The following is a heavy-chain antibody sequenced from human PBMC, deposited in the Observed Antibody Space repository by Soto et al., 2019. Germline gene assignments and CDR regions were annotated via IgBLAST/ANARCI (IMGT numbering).Heavy chain of an antibody. J-gene: IGHJ5*02. V-gene: IGHV3-43D*04. CDR2: ISWNGANI. CDR3: AKDGDASSSAKGIWFDP. CDR1: GFAFDDSA. D-gene: IGHD6-6*01. Sequence: PEGSLRLSCAASGFAFDDSAMHWVRQAPGKGLEWVSLISWNGANIYYADSMRGRFTVSRDNNKDSLYLQMKSLRPEDTALYYCAKDGDASSSAKGIWFDPWGQGTLVTVSS.